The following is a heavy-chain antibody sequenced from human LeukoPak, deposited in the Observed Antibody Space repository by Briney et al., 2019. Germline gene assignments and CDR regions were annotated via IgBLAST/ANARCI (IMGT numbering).Heavy chain of an antibody. CDR1: GFTFSSYA. D-gene: IGHD3-10*01. CDR3: ARDRAERAYYYGSGSYRRGRGFDY. J-gene: IGHJ4*02. V-gene: IGHV3-30-3*01. Sequence: GGSLRLSCAASGFTFSSYAMHWVRQAPGKGLEWVAVISYDGSNKYYADSVKGRFTISRDNPKNTLYLQMNSLRSEDTAVYYCARDRAERAYYYGSGSYRRGRGFDYWGQGTLVTVSS. CDR2: ISYDGSNK.